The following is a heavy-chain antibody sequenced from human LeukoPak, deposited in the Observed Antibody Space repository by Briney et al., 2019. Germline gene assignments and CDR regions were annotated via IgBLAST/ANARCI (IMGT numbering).Heavy chain of an antibody. D-gene: IGHD1-14*01. CDR1: GFTFSSYA. J-gene: IGHJ4*02. Sequence: PGGSLRLSCAASGFTFSSYAMSWVRQAPGKGLEWVSIIYSGGSTYYADSVKGRFTTSRDNSKNTLNLQMNSLRAEDTAVYYCARDFGNYFDYWGQGTLVTVSS. CDR2: IYSGGST. V-gene: IGHV3-66*01. CDR3: ARDFGNYFDY.